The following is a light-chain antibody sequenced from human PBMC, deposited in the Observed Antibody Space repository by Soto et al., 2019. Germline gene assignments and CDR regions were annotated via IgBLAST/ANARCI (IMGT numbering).Light chain of an antibody. CDR1: KSISRY. V-gene: IGKV1-39*01. CDR2: IAS. CDR3: QQSSSSPFT. J-gene: IGKJ3*01. Sequence: DIHMTQSPSSLSASIGDRVSITCRASKSISRYLNWYQQKPGKAPQLLIYIASNLEGGVPSRFSGTGSGTGFTLTISSLQPEDFATYYCQQSSSSPFTFGPGTKVDIK.